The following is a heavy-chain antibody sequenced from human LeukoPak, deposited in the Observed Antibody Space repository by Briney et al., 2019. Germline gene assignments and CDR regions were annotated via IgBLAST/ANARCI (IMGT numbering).Heavy chain of an antibody. CDR1: GFTVSTSF. Sequence: GGSLRLSCAASGFTVSTSFMSWVRQAPGKGLEWVSVLYDAGATKYADSVKGRFTISRDNSENTLFLQMNSLRTEDTAVYYCARELLYHYYEYWGQGTLVTVSS. CDR3: ARELLYHYYEY. D-gene: IGHD3-3*01. CDR2: LYDAGAT. V-gene: IGHV3-53*01. J-gene: IGHJ4*02.